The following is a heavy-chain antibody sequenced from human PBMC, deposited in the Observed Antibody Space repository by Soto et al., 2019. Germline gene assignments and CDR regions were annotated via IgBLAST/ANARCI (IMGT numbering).Heavy chain of an antibody. CDR3: AHTLSGFDYGTELWFDP. J-gene: IGHJ5*02. D-gene: IGHD3-22*01. Sequence: QITLKESGPTLVKPTQTLTLTCTFSGFSLTTSGVGVGWIRQPPGKALEWLALIYWTDDKRYSTSLKSRRTITKDTAKNRVVLIMTHIDPVDTATYYGAHTLSGFDYGTELWFDPRGQGTLVTVSS. CDR2: IYWTDDK. CDR1: GFSLTTSGVG. V-gene: IGHV2-5*01.